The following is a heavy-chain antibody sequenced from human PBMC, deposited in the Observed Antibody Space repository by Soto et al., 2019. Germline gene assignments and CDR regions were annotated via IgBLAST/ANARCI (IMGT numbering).Heavy chain of an antibody. V-gene: IGHV4-59*08. CDR3: AKDYIGGTGLVAAP. CDR2: IYYSGST. D-gene: IGHD2-8*02. J-gene: IGHJ5*02. Sequence: QNPGKGLEWIGYIYYSGSTDYNPSLSSRVTISVETSKNQFSMKVTSVPASDTAVYYCAKDYIGGTGLVAAPWRQGSPVTGFS.